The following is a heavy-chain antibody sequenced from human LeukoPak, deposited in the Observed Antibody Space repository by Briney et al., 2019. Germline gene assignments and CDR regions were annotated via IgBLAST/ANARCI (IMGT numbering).Heavy chain of an antibody. Sequence: PGESLRLSCTTSGFIFSNYGFHWVRQAPGKGLEWVALIRNDIPKDGINKYYADSIRGRFTISRGNSKNTVYLQMNSLRVADTAMYYCAKGDSNWGQGTLVTVSS. V-gene: IGHV3-30*02. CDR1: GFIFSNYG. CDR2: IPKDGINK. D-gene: IGHD6-13*01. J-gene: IGHJ4*02. CDR3: AKGDSN.